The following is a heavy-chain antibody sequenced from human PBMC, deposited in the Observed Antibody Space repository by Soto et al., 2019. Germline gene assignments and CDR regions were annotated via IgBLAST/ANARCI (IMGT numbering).Heavy chain of an antibody. V-gene: IGHV3-23*01. Sequence: EVQLLESGGGLVQPGGSLRLSCAASGFTFSNYAMSWVRQAPGEGLEWVSAISGRGGRTYYADSVKGRFTISRDNSKNTLFLQMNSLRADDTAVYYCAKVYQLVSGDEYFHPWGQGTLVTVSS. CDR2: ISGRGGRT. D-gene: IGHD2-2*01. J-gene: IGHJ1*01. CDR3: AKVYQLVSGDEYFHP. CDR1: GFTFSNYA.